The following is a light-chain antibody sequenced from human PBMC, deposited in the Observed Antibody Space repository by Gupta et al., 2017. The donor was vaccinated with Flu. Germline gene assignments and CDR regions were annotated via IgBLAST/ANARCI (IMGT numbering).Light chain of an antibody. CDR3: SSYTGSGTV. CDR2: EVS. CDR1: SSDVGAYNY. J-gene: IGLJ2*01. Sequence: QSALTQPASVSGSPGQSITLTCTGTSSDVGAYNYVSWYQQHPGEAPKLMIYEVSYRPSGISNRFSGSKSGNTASLTISGLQAGDEADYYCSSYTGSGTVFGGGTNVAVL. V-gene: IGLV2-14*01.